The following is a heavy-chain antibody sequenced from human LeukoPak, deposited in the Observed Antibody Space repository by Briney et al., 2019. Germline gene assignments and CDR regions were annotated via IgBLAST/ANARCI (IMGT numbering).Heavy chain of an antibody. CDR1: GYSFTNYW. CDR2: IYPDDSDI. J-gene: IGHJ3*02. CDR3: ARHTRGVDTALVQDAFDI. D-gene: IGHD5-18*01. Sequence: PGESLKISCKGSGYSFTNYWIGWVRQMPGKGLECMGIIYPDDSDIRYSPSFQGQVTISADKSVSTAYLQWSRLKASDTAIYYCARHTRGVDTALVQDAFDIWGQGTRVTVSS. V-gene: IGHV5-51*01.